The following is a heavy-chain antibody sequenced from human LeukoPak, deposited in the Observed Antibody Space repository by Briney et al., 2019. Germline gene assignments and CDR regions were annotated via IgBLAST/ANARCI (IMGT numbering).Heavy chain of an antibody. Sequence: GGSLRLSCAASGFTVSSNYMSWVRQAPGKGLEWVSVIYSGGSTYYADSVKGRFTISRDNSKNTLYLQMNSLRAEDTAVYYCPRGEYYYDSMGAFDIWGQGTMVTVSS. CDR3: PRGEYYYDSMGAFDI. V-gene: IGHV3-53*01. CDR1: GFTVSSNY. J-gene: IGHJ3*02. CDR2: IYSGGST. D-gene: IGHD3-22*01.